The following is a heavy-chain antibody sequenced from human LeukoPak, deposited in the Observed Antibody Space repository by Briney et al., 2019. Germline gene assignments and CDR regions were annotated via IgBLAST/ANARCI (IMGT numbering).Heavy chain of an antibody. V-gene: IGHV3-48*03. CDR1: GFTFNNYQ. CDR3: ARGEYYFDY. CDR2: ISSSGRTI. J-gene: IGHJ4*02. Sequence: GSLRLSCAASGFTFNNYQMNWVRQAPGKGLECISYISSSGRTIYYADSLKGRFTVSRDNAKNSLYLRMNNLRAEDTAVYYCARGEYYFDYWGQGTLVTVSS.